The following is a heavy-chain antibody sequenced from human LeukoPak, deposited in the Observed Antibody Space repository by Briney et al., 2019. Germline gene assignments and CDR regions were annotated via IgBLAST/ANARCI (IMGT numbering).Heavy chain of an antibody. Sequence: GNSLRLSCAASGFTFSSYAMSWVRQAPGKGLEWVSAISGSGRSTYYADSVKGRFTISRDNSKNTVYLHMSSLRAEDTAVYYCAKGDSNDYGFTYYYYYMDVWGKGTTVTVSS. J-gene: IGHJ6*03. V-gene: IGHV3-23*01. CDR1: GFTFSSYA. CDR3: AKGDSNDYGFTYYYYYMDV. CDR2: ISGSGRST. D-gene: IGHD3/OR15-3a*01.